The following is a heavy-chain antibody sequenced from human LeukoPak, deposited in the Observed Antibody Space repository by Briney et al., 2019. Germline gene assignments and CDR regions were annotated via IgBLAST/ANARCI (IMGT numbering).Heavy chain of an antibody. V-gene: IGHV3-21*01. Sequence: GGSLRLSCAASGFTFSSYSMNWVRQAPGKGLEWVSSISSSSSYIYYADSVKGRFTISRDNAKNSLYLQMYSLRAEDTAVYYCAREGIAALDLNNWGQGTLVTVSS. D-gene: IGHD6-25*01. J-gene: IGHJ4*02. CDR3: AREGIAALDLNN. CDR1: GFTFSSYS. CDR2: ISSSSSYI.